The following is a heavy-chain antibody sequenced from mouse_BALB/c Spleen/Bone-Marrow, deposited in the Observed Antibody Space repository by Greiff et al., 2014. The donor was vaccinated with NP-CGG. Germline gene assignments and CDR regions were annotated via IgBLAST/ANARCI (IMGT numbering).Heavy chain of an antibody. CDR2: INPYNDGT. CDR1: GYTFTSYV. D-gene: IGHD1-1*01. Sequence: VQLKESGPELVKPGASVKMSCKASGYTFTSYVMHWMKKKPGQGLEWIGYINPYNDGTKYNETFKGKATLTSDKSSSTAYMDLSSLTSEDSAVYFCARSEYFGSSYDYWGQGTTLTVSS. CDR3: ARSEYFGSSYDY. J-gene: IGHJ2*01. V-gene: IGHV1-14*01.